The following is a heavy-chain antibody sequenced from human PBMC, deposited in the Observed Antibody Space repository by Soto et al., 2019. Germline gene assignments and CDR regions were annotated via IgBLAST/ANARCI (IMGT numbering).Heavy chain of an antibody. V-gene: IGHV4-59*08. Sequence: PSETLSLTCTVSGGSISSYYWSWIRQPPGKGLEWIGYIYYSGSTNYNPSLKSRVTISVDTSKNQFSLKLSSVTAADTAVYYCARLRYSYGYWPYYGMDVWGQGTTVT. CDR3: ARLRYSYGYWPYYGMDV. CDR2: IYYSGST. CDR1: GGSISSYY. J-gene: IGHJ6*02. D-gene: IGHD5-18*01.